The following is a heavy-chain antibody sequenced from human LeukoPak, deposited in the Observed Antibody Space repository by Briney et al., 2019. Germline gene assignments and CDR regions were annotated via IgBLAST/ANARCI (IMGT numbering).Heavy chain of an antibody. CDR3: GRLAGGYSSSWLDY. V-gene: IGHV5-51*01. D-gene: IGHD6-13*01. CDR1: GYSFTSYW. J-gene: IGHJ4*02. Sequence: GESLKISCKGSGYSFTSYWIGWVRQMPGKGLEWMGIIYAGDSDTRYSPSFQGQVTISADKSISTAYLQWSSLKASDTTMYYCGRLAGGYSSSWLDYWGQGTLFTVSS. CDR2: IYAGDSDT.